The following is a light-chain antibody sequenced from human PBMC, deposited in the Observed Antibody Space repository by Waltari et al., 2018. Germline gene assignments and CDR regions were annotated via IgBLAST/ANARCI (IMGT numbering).Light chain of an antibody. CDR2: AAS. CDR1: QSISNF. Sequence: EIVMTQSPATLSVSPGERVTLSCRASQSISNFLAWYQQKLGQAPRLLIDAASTRATGIPARFSGSGSGTEFTLTISSLQSEDFAVYYCQQYINWPPISNRPPITFGHGTRLDIK. CDR3: QQYINWPPISNRPPIT. J-gene: IGKJ5*01. V-gene: IGKV3-15*01.